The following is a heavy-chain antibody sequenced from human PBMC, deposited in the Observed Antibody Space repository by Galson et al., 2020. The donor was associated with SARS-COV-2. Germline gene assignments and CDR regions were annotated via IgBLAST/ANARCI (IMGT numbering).Heavy chain of an antibody. D-gene: IGHD6-13*01. CDR1: GGSISSSTYY. Sequence: SETLSLTCTVSGGSISSSTYYWGWNRQHPGKGLEWIGNIYYSGSTYYNPSLKSRVTISVDTSKNQFSLKLSSVTAADTAMYYCATVGAAAGLYFDYWGQGTLVTVSS. CDR3: ATVGAAAGLYFDY. CDR2: IYYSGST. V-gene: IGHV4-39*01. J-gene: IGHJ4*02.